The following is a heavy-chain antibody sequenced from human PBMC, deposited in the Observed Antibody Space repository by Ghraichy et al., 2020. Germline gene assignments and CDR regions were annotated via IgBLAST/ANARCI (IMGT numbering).Heavy chain of an antibody. J-gene: IGHJ6*02. Sequence: GGSLRLSCSASGFTFSSYAMHWVRQAPGKGLEYVSAISSNGGSTYYADSVKGRFTISRDNSKNTRYLQMSSLRAEDTAVYYCVKGLGTVVPAAMGYYYYGMDVWGQGTTVTVSS. D-gene: IGHD2-2*01. CDR1: GFTFSSYA. CDR3: VKGLGTVVPAAMGYYYYGMDV. V-gene: IGHV3-64D*06. CDR2: ISSNGGST.